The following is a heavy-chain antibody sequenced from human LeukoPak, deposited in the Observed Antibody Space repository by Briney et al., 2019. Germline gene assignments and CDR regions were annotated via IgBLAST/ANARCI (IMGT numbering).Heavy chain of an antibody. CDR3: AKDPNGDYVGAFDS. J-gene: IGHJ3*02. CDR1: ALRFSSFA. V-gene: IGHV3-23*01. D-gene: IGHD4-17*01. CDR2: IHGSGETT. Sequence: GGSLRLSCAASALRFSSFAMTWVRQVPGKGLEWVSGIHGSGETTYYADSVKGRFTISRDNSREMLYLQMNSLRVEDTAVYYCAKDPNGDYVGAFDSWGRGTMVTVSS.